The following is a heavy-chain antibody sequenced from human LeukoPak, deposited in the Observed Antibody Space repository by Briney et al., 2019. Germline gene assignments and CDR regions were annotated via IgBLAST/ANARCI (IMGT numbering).Heavy chain of an antibody. Sequence: GGSLRLSCAASGFTFSSYGMSWVRQAPGKGLEWVSSISSSSSYIYYADSLKGRFTISRDNAKNSLYLQMNSLRAEDTAVYYCARGHWDDAFDIWGQGTMVTVSS. V-gene: IGHV3-21*01. CDR3: ARGHWDDAFDI. J-gene: IGHJ3*02. CDR1: GFTFSSYG. D-gene: IGHD7-27*01. CDR2: ISSSSSYI.